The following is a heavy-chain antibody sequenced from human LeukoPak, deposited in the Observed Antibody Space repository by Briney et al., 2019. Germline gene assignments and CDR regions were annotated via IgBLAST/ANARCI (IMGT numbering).Heavy chain of an antibody. J-gene: IGHJ4*02. CDR3: QSRYLEWLLEY. CDR1: GGSISSGGYY. CDR2: IYYSGTT. Sequence: SETLSLTCTVSGGSISSGGYYWNWIRQYPGKGLEWIGSIYYSGTTYYNPSLKNRVTISVDTSKNQFFLRLSSVTAADTAVYYCQSRYLEWLLEYWGQGTLVTVSS. V-gene: IGHV4-31*03. D-gene: IGHD3-3*01.